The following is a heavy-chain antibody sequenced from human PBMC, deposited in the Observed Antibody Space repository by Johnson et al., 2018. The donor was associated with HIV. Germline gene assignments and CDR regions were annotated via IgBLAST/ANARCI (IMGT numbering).Heavy chain of an antibody. CDR1: GFTFSSYA. J-gene: IGHJ3*02. Sequence: VQLLESGGGVVQTGRSLRLSCAASGFTFSSYAMHWVRQAPGKGLEWVAVISYDGSNKYYADSVKGRFTISRDNSKNTLYLQVNSVKTEDTAVYYCARSPASRVGDSFAFDIWGQGTMVTVSS. CDR3: ARSPASRVGDSFAFDI. V-gene: IGHV3-30-3*01. D-gene: IGHD2-21*02. CDR2: ISYDGSNK.